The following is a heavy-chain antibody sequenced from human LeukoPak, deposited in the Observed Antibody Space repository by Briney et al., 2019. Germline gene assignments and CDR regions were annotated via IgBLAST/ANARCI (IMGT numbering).Heavy chain of an antibody. V-gene: IGHV1-18*01. CDR2: ISAYTGNT. J-gene: IGHJ6*02. CDR3: ARRRGDSLYYYGMDV. CDR1: GYTFTNYG. Sequence: ASVKVSCKASGYTFTNYGITWVRQAPGQGLEWIGWISAYTGNTNYAQKLQGRVTMTTDTSTSTAYMELGSLRSDDTAVYYCARRRGDSLYYYGMDVWGQGTTVTVSS. D-gene: IGHD4-17*01.